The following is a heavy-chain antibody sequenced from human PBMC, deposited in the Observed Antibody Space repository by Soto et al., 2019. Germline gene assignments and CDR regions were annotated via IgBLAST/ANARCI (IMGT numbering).Heavy chain of an antibody. V-gene: IGHV1-18*01. Sequence: QVQLVQSGAEVKKPGASVKVSCKASGYTFTSYGISWVRQAPGQGLEWMGWISAYNGNTNYAQKLQGRVTMTTDTTTRAGPMEERSLRSDATAAYYDARKEDIVVGIAVHWYADLRGLGTLVT. CDR2: ISAYNGNT. CDR3: ARKEDIVVGIAVHWYADL. D-gene: IGHD2-15*01. J-gene: IGHJ2*01. CDR1: GYTFTSYG.